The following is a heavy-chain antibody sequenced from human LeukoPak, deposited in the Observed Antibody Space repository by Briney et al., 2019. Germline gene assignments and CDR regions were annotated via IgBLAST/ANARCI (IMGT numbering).Heavy chain of an antibody. CDR1: GFTFSSYA. V-gene: IGHV3-30*01. D-gene: IGHD3-3*01. Sequence: PRRSLRLSCAASGFTFSSYAMHWVRQAPGKGLEWVAVISYDGSNKYYADSVKGRFTISRDNSKNTLYLQMNSLRAEDTAVYYCARAQEWLLRPGYFDYWGQGTMVTVSS. CDR2: ISYDGSNK. J-gene: IGHJ4*03. CDR3: ARAQEWLLRPGYFDY.